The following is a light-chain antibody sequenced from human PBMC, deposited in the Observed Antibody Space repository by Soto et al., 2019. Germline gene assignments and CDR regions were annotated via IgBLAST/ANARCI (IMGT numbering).Light chain of an antibody. V-gene: IGLV2-14*01. J-gene: IGLJ2*01. CDR2: EVS. Sequence: QSALTQPASASGSPGQSITISCTGTSSDVGGYKYVSWYQQHPDKAPKLIIFEVSNRPSGISSRFSGSKSGNTASLTISGLQAEDEADYYCASYTSGSTSVIFGRGTKLTVL. CDR3: ASYTSGSTSVI. CDR1: SSDVGGYKY.